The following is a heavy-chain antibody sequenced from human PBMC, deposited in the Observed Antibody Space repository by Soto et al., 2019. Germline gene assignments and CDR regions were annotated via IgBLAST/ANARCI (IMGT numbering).Heavy chain of an antibody. CDR1: GGSISSGDYY. CDR2: IYYSGST. V-gene: IGHV4-30-4*01. J-gene: IGHJ5*02. CDR3: ARDRGLDCSSTSRYRLGNWFDP. D-gene: IGHD2-2*02. Sequence: KASETLSLTCTVSGGSISSGDYYWSWIRQPPGKGLEWIGYIYYSGSTYYNPSLKSRVTISVDTSKNQFSLKLSSVTAADTAVYYCARDRGLDCSSTSRYRLGNWFDPWGQGTLVTVSS.